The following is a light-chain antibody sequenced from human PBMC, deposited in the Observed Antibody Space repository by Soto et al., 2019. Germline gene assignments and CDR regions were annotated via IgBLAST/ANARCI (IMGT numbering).Light chain of an antibody. CDR1: QSVISY. CDR3: QQYGHSPWT. Sequence: EIVLTQSPATLSWSPGERATLSFMAIQSVISYLAWYQQKPGQAPRLLIYAASSRAAGIPDRFSGSGSETDFTLTISRLEPEDFAVYYCQQYGHSPWTFGQGTKVDIK. CDR2: AAS. V-gene: IGKV3-20*01. J-gene: IGKJ1*01.